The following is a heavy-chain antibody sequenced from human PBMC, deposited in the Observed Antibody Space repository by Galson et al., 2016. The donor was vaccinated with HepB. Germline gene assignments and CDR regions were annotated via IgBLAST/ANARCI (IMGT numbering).Heavy chain of an antibody. CDR1: GFTVSSNY. D-gene: IGHD5-24*01. CDR2: IYSGGST. CDR3: ARLSDGYNTAPVDY. J-gene: IGHJ4*02. Sequence: SLRLSCAASGFTVSSNYMTWVRQAPGKGLEWVSVIYSGGSTYYADSVKGRFTISRDNSKNTLYLQMNSLRAEDTAVYYCARLSDGYNTAPVDYWGQGTLVTVSS. V-gene: IGHV3-66*01.